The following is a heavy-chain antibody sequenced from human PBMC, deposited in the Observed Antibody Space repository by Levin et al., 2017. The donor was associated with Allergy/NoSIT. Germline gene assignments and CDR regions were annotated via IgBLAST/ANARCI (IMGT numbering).Heavy chain of an antibody. V-gene: IGHV3-7*04. D-gene: IGHD2-8*02. J-gene: IGHJ3*02. Sequence: WASVKVSCAASGFTFSSYWMSWVRQAPGKGLEWVANIKHDGTENYHVDSVKGRFTISRDNAKNSVYLQMSSLRVEDTALYYCARNWRSAFDIWGQGTVVTVSS. CDR3: ARNWRSAFDI. CDR2: IKHDGTEN. CDR1: GFTFSSYW.